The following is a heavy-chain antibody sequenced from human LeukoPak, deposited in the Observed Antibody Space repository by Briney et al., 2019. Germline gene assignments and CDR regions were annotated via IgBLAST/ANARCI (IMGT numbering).Heavy chain of an antibody. V-gene: IGHV4-34*01. CDR3: ARTNSSSSALTWYGGQDDRSRLSYFDY. J-gene: IGHJ4*02. CDR1: GGSFSGYY. D-gene: IGHD6-13*01. Sequence: PSETLSLTCAVYGGSFSGYYWSWVRQPPGKGLEWIGEINHSGSTNYNPSLKSRVTISVDTSKNQFSLKLSSVTAADTAVYYCARTNSSSSALTWYGGQDDRSRLSYFDYWGQGTLVTVSS. CDR2: INHSGST.